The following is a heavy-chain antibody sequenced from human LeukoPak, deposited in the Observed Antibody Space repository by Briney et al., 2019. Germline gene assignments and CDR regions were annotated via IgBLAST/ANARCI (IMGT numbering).Heavy chain of an antibody. Sequence: SETLSLTCTVSGGSISSSSYYWGWIRQPPGKGLEWIGSIYYSGSTYYNPSLKSRVTISVDTSKNQFSLKLSSVTAADTAVYYCARPQGGYSSSWSYNWFDPWGQGTLSPSPQ. CDR2: IYYSGST. CDR3: ARPQGGYSSSWSYNWFDP. D-gene: IGHD6-13*01. V-gene: IGHV4-39*07. CDR1: GGSISSSSYY. J-gene: IGHJ5*02.